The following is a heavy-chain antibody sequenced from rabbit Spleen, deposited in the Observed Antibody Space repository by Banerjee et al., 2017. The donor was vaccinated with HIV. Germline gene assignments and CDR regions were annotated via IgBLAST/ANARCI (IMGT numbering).Heavy chain of an antibody. CDR3: ARDDGTAGDFNL. J-gene: IGHJ4*01. CDR2: IYAGSSGRT. V-gene: IGHV1S40*01. D-gene: IGHD2-1*01. Sequence: QSLEESGGDLVKPGASLTLTCTASGVSFSSNYYMCWVRQAPGKGLEWIACIYAGSSGRTYNASWAKGRFTISKTSSTTVTLQMTSLTAADTATYFCARDDGTAGDFNLWGPGTLVTVS. CDR1: GVSFSSNYY.